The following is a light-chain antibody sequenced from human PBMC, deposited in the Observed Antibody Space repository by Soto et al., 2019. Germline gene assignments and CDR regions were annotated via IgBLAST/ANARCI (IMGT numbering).Light chain of an antibody. CDR2: STN. J-gene: IGLJ2*01. CDR1: SGSVSTSYY. Sequence: QTVVTQEPSFSVSPGGTVTLTCGLSSGSVSTSYYPSWYQQTPGQAPRTLIYSTNTRSSGVPDRFSGPILGNKAALTITGAQADDESDYYCVLYMGSGYVVFGGGTKLTVL. V-gene: IGLV8-61*01. CDR3: VLYMGSGYVV.